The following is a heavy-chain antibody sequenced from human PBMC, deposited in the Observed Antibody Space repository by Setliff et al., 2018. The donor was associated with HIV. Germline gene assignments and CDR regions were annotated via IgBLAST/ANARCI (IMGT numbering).Heavy chain of an antibody. CDR3: VREERAADSGSYYSSRWFDR. Sequence: GGSLRLSCAASGFTFSNYGMHWVRQAPGKGLEWVAVISYDGSNKYYGDSVKGRFTISRDNSKNTLDLQMSSLEAEDTAVYYCVREERAADSGSYYSSRWFDRWGQGTLVTVSS. CDR2: ISYDGSNK. CDR1: GFTFSNYG. D-gene: IGHD1-26*01. V-gene: IGHV3-30*03. J-gene: IGHJ5*02.